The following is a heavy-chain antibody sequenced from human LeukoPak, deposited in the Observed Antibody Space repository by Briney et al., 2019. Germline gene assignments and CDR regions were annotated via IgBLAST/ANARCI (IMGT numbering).Heavy chain of an antibody. Sequence: ASVKVSCKASGGTFSSYAISWVRQAPGQGLEWMGGIIPIFGTTNYAQKFQGRVTITTDESTSTAYMELSSLRSEDTAVYYCARGDLGLPSIFDYWGQGTLVTVSS. V-gene: IGHV1-69*05. J-gene: IGHJ4*02. CDR2: IIPIFGTT. D-gene: IGHD2-21*01. CDR3: ARGDLGLPSIFDY. CDR1: GGTFSSYA.